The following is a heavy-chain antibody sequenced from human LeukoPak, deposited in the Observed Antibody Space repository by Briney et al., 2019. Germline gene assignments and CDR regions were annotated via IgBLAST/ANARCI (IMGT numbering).Heavy chain of an antibody. D-gene: IGHD4-17*01. CDR3: ARGRLFYGTFDY. Sequence: GRSLRLSCAASGFTFSSYGMHGVRQAPGKGVEGGAFISYEGSDKYYADSVKGRFTISRDNSKNTLYLQMTSLRAEDTAVYYCARGRLFYGTFDYWGQGTLVTVSS. J-gene: IGHJ4*02. CDR2: ISYEGSDK. CDR1: GFTFSSYG. V-gene: IGHV3-30*03.